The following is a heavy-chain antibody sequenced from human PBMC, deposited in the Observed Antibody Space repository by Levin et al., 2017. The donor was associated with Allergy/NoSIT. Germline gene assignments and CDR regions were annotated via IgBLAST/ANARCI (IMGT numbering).Heavy chain of an antibody. CDR3: ASHYYGSGGFDY. CDR2: ISSSGSTI. V-gene: IGHV3-11*01. J-gene: IGHJ4*02. CDR1: GFTFSDYY. D-gene: IGHD3-10*01. Sequence: GESLKISCAASGFTFSDYYMSWIRQAPGKGLEWVSYISSSGSTIYYADSVKGRFTISRDNAKNSLYLQMNSLRAEDTAVYYCASHYYGSGGFDYWGQGTLVTVSS.